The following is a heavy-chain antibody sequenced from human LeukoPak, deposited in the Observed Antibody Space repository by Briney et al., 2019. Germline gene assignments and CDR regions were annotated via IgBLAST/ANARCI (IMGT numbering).Heavy chain of an antibody. Sequence: ASVKVSCKVSGYTLTELSMHWVRQAPGKGLEWMGGFDPEDGETIYAQKFQGRVTMTEDTSTDTAYMELSSLRSEDTAVYYCATGGAYGSGSYYYAFDIWGQGTMVTVSS. D-gene: IGHD3-10*01. CDR1: GYTLTELS. V-gene: IGHV1-24*01. CDR3: ATGGAYGSGSYYYAFDI. J-gene: IGHJ3*02. CDR2: FDPEDGET.